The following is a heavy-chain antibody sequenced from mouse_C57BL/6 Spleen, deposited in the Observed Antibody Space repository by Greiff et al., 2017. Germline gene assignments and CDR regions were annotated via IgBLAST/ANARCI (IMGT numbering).Heavy chain of an antibody. D-gene: IGHD2-3*01. CDR2: INPNNGGT. Sequence: EVQLQQSGPELVKPGASVKIPCKASGYTFTDYNMDWVKQSHGKSLEWIGDINPNNGGTIYNQKFKGKATLTVDKSSSTAYMELRSLTSEDTAVYYCAREDGYYQGYAMDYWGQGTSVTVSS. V-gene: IGHV1-18*01. CDR3: AREDGYYQGYAMDY. J-gene: IGHJ4*01. CDR1: GYTFTDYN.